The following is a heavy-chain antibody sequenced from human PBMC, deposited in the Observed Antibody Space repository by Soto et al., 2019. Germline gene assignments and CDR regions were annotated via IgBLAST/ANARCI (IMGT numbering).Heavy chain of an antibody. J-gene: IGHJ5*02. CDR3: ARYTAMVKYNWFDP. Sequence: SETLSLTCTVSGGSISSGDYYWSWIRQPPGKGLEWIGYIYYSGSTYYNPSLKSRVTISVDTSKNQFSLKLSSVTAADTAVYYCARYTAMVKYNWFDPWGQGTLVTVS. V-gene: IGHV4-30-4*01. CDR1: GGSISSGDYY. D-gene: IGHD5-18*01. CDR2: IYYSGST.